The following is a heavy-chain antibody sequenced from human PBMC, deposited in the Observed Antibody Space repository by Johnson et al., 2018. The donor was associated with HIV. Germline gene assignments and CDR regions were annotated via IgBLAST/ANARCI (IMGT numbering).Heavy chain of an antibody. D-gene: IGHD6-13*01. CDR1: GFTFSDYG. Sequence: QEQLVESGGGVVQPGRSLRLSCAVSGFTFSDYGMHWVRQAPGKGLEWVAVISYDGRYKYYADSVKGRFTISRDNSKNTLYLQMNSLRAEDTAVYYCAKDSSSWYGGAFDIWGQGTMVTVSS. J-gene: IGHJ3*02. CDR3: AKDSSSWYGGAFDI. CDR2: ISYDGRYK. V-gene: IGHV3-30*18.